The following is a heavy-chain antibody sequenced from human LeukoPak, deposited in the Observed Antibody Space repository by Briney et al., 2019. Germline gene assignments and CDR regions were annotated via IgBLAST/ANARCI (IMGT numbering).Heavy chain of an antibody. J-gene: IGHJ4*02. CDR2: IYSSGST. CDR3: ASVFDY. Sequence: GGSLRLSCAASGFTVSNNYMSWVRQAPGKRLEWVSVIYSSGSTYYADSVKGRFIISRDNSKNTLYLQMNSLRVEDTAVYYCASVFDYWGQGTPVAVSS. V-gene: IGHV3-53*01. CDR1: GFTVSNNY.